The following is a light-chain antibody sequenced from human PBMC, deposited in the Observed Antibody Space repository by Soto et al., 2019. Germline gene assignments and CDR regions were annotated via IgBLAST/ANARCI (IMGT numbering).Light chain of an antibody. CDR2: GAS. V-gene: IGKV3-20*01. CDR3: QQYGSSPLT. J-gene: IGKJ4*01. CDR1: QSVSSIY. Sequence: EIVLTQSPGARALSPGERATLSCRASQSVSSIYLAWYQQKPGQAPRLLIYGASSRATGIPDRFSGSGSGTDFTLTISRLEPEDFAVYYCQQYGSSPLTFGGGTKVDIK.